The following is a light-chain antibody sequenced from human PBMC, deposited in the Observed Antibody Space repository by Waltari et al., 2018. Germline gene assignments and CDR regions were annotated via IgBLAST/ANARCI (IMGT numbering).Light chain of an antibody. CDR2: EDN. J-gene: IGLJ3*02. V-gene: IGLV6-57*01. CDR3: QSYDSSNHWV. Sequence: FMLTQPHSVSESPGKTVTISCTRSSGSIASNYVQWYQQRPGSSPTTVIYEDNQRPSGLPDRFFGSIDSSPNPAPLPISGLETEDEADYYCQSYDSSNHWVFGGGTKLTVL. CDR1: SGSIASNY.